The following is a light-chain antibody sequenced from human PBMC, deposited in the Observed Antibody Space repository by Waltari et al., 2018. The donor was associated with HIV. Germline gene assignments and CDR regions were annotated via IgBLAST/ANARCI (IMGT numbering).Light chain of an antibody. CDR3: CSYARSGIP. Sequence: QSALTQPASVSGSFGQSITISCTGTSSDVGSYNLVSWYQYHPGKAPKLIIYEVRKRPSGVSTRFSGSKSGNTASLTVSGLQAEDEAHYYCCSYARSGIPFGGGTKLTVL. CDR2: EVR. CDR1: SSDVGSYNL. J-gene: IGLJ2*01. V-gene: IGLV2-23*02.